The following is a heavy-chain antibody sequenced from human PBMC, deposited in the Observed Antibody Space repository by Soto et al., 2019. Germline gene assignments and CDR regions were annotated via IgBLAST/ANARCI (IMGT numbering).Heavy chain of an antibody. CDR2: ISGSGGST. Sequence: PGGSLRLSCSASGFPFSSYAMSWVRQAPGKGLEWVSAISGSGGSTYYADSVKGRFTISRDNSKNTLYLQMNSLRAEDTAVYYCAKGVPLRYFDWLLYPDYFDYWGQGTLVTVSS. J-gene: IGHJ4*02. D-gene: IGHD3-9*01. CDR3: AKGVPLRYFDWLLYPDYFDY. V-gene: IGHV3-23*01. CDR1: GFPFSSYA.